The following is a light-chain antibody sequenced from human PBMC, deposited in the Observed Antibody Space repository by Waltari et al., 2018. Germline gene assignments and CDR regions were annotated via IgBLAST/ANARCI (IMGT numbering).Light chain of an antibody. CDR1: QSVSSSY. CDR3: QQYASSPLT. CDR2: GAS. Sequence: EIVLTQSPGTLSLSPGERATPSCRASQSVSSSYLAWYQQKPGQAPRLLIYGASRRATGIPDRFSGSGSGTDFTLTISRLEPEDFAVYYCQQYASSPLTFGGGTKVEIK. V-gene: IGKV3-20*01. J-gene: IGKJ4*01.